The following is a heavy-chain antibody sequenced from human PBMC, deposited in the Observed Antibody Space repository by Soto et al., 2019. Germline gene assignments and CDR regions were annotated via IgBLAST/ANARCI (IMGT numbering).Heavy chain of an antibody. D-gene: IGHD4-17*01. V-gene: IGHV3-30*18. J-gene: IGHJ6*02. CDR3: AKDLTTVTSRVYYYYGMDV. Sequence: QVQLVESGGGVVQPGRSLRLSCAASGFTFSSYGMHWVRQAPGKGLEWVAVISYDGSNKYYADSVKGRFTISRDNSKNTLYLQMNSLRAEDTAVYYCAKDLTTVTSRVYYYYGMDVWGQGTTVTVSS. CDR2: ISYDGSNK. CDR1: GFTFSSYG.